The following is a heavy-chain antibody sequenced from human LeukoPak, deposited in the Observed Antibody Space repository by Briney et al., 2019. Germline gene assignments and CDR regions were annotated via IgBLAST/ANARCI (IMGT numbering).Heavy chain of an antibody. D-gene: IGHD2-21*01. CDR3: ARHVSSSGEDS. CDR1: GYIFTNYY. V-gene: IGHV1-2*02. CDR2: INPRSGGT. Sequence: GASVKVSCKASGYIFTNYYMHWVRQAPGQGLEWMGWINPRSGGTNFAQKFQGRVTMTRDTSISAAYMELRRLRSDDTAVYYCARHVSSSGEDSWGQGTLVTVSS. J-gene: IGHJ4*02.